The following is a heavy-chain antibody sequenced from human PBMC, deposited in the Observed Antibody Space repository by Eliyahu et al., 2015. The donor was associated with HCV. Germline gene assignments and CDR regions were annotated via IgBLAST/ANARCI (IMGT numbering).Heavy chain of an antibody. CDR2: IWQSGST. CDR1: GDSISSGYY. V-gene: IGHV4-38-2*02. D-gene: IGHD3-22*01. CDR3: ARDPGSSGYYYSYDC. J-gene: IGHJ4*02. Sequence: QVQLQESGPGLVKPSETLSLTCTVXGDSISSGYYWGWIRLPPGKGLEWIGSIWQSGSTYYNPSLKSRVTISEDTSKNQLSLKLNSVTAADTAVYFCARDPGSSGYYYSYDCWGQGTLVTVSS.